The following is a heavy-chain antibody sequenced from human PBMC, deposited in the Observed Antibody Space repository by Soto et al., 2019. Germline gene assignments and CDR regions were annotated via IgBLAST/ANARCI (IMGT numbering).Heavy chain of an antibody. V-gene: IGHV3-30*18. Sequence: QVQLVESGGGVVQPGRSLTLSCAASGFSFSTYGMHWVRQAPGKGLEWVAVISYDGGTKYYADSVKGRFAISRDNPKKPRYLQVNSLRPEVTDVYYCAKAGLGDDGTGFQYWFFYLWGRGTQVTVSS. CDR3: AKAGLGDDGTGFQYWFFYL. J-gene: IGHJ2*01. CDR1: GFSFSTYG. D-gene: IGHD3-16*01. CDR2: ISYDGGTK.